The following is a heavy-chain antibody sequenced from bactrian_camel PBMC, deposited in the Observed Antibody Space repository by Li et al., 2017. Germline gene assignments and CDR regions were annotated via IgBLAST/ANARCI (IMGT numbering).Heavy chain of an antibody. CDR1: GFTFSSYW. V-gene: IGHV3S25*01. CDR2: IDAIGRTT. D-gene: IGHD3*01. J-gene: IGHJ4*01. Sequence: SCAAGGFTFSSYWMYWVRQAPGKGLDWVASIDAIGRTTHYTDSVKGRFTVSRDNAKNTVYLQMSSLKPEDTAVYYCAAIPRREVMVLYSCEGQGTQVTVS.